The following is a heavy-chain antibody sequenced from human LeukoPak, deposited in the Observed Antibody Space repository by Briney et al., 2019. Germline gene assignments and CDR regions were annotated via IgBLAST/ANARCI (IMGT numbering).Heavy chain of an antibody. J-gene: IGHJ6*02. CDR1: GFTFSSYA. Sequence: GGSLRLSCAASGFTFSSYAMSWVRQAPGKGLEWVSAISGSGGSTYYADSVKGRFTISRDNSKNTLYLQMNSLRAEDTAVYYFAKEQTNYYYYYGMDVWGQGTTVTVPS. V-gene: IGHV3-23*01. CDR3: AKEQTNYYYYYGMDV. CDR2: ISGSGGST.